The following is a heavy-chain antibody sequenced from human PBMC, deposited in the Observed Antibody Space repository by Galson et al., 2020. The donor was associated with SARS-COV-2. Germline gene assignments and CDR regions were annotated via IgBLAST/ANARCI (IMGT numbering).Heavy chain of an antibody. CDR3: ARRFGWGERNVYYGMDV. CDR1: GGSVTSRSYY. J-gene: IGHJ6*02. D-gene: IGHD3-10*01. CDR2: TFYHSAST. V-gene: IGHV4-39*01. Sequence: SETLSLTCTVSGGSVTSRSYYWAWIRQPPGKGLEWIGSTFYHSASTYYNTSLKRRVTISVDTSTNQFSLKMNSVTAADTALYYCARRFGWGERNVYYGMDVWGPGTTVTVSS.